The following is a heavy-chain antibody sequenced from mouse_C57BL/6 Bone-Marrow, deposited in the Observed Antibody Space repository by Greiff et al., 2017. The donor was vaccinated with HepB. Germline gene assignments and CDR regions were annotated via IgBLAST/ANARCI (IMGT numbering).Heavy chain of an antibody. J-gene: IGHJ2*01. D-gene: IGHD2-4*01. V-gene: IGHV1-64*01. CDR2: IHPNSGST. Sequence: QVQLKQSGAELVKPGASVKLSCKASGYTFTSYWMHWVKQRPGQGLEWIGMIHPNSGSTNYNEKFKSKATLTVDKSSSTAYMQLSSLTSEDSAVYYCARYYDPPYFDYWGQGTTLTVSS. CDR3: ARYYDPPYFDY. CDR1: GYTFTSYW.